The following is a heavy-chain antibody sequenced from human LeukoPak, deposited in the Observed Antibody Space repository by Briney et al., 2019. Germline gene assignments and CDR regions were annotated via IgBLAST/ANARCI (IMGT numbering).Heavy chain of an antibody. J-gene: IGHJ5*02. CDR2: IIPIFGIA. Sequence: SVKVSCKASGGTFSSYAISWVRQAPGQGLEWMGRIIPIFGIANYAQKFQGRVTITADKSTGTAYMELSSLRSEDTAVYYCARVAAAGSRYNWFDPWGQGTLVTVSS. V-gene: IGHV1-69*04. CDR1: GGTFSSYA. D-gene: IGHD6-13*01. CDR3: ARVAAAGSRYNWFDP.